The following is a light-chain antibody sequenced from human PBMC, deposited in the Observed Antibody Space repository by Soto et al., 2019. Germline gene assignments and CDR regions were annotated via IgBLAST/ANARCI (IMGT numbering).Light chain of an antibody. CDR2: DAS. V-gene: IGKV3-11*01. Sequence: EIVLTQSPATLSLSPGERATLSCRASQSVSSYLAWYQQKPGQAPRLLIYDASNRATGIPARFSGRGSGTDCALTLSSLEPEDFAVYYCQQRSNWPPYTFGQGTKLEIK. CDR1: QSVSSY. CDR3: QQRSNWPPYT. J-gene: IGKJ2*01.